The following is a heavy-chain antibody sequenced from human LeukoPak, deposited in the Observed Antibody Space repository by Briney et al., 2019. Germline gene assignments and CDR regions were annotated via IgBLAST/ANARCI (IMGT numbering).Heavy chain of an antibody. D-gene: IGHD6-13*01. Sequence: GGSLRLSCAASGFTFSNYAMRWVRQAPGKGLEWVAFIRYDGNVKHYADSVKGRFAISRDNSKNTLFLQMNSLRGEDTAVYYCAKGGSSSWDYFDYWGQGTPVTVSS. J-gene: IGHJ4*02. CDR1: GFTFSNYA. CDR2: IRYDGNVK. CDR3: AKGGSSSWDYFDY. V-gene: IGHV3-30*02.